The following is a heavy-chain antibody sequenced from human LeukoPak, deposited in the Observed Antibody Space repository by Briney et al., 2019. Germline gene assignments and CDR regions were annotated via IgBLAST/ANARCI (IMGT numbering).Heavy chain of an antibody. CDR1: GFTFGKFV. CDR2: ISGDSSIT. D-gene: IGHD2-15*01. V-gene: IGHV3-23*01. Sequence: GGSLRLSCEASGFTFGKFVVTWVRQAPGKGLAWVSSISGDSSITHYADSVKGRFSIFRDNSRNTVYLQMNSLRVEDTAVYYCAKDGGDIDNWACRDSWGQGTLVTVSS. J-gene: IGHJ4*02. CDR3: AKDGGDIDNWACRDS.